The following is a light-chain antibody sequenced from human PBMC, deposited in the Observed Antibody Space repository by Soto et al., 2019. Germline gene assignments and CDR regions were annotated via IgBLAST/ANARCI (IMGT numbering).Light chain of an antibody. V-gene: IGKV3-20*01. CDR1: QSVSSVY. Sequence: DIVLTQSPGTLSLSPGERATLSCRASQSVSSVYLAWYQQKPGQAPRLLIYGASSRATGIPDRFSVSGSGTDFTLTISRLEAEDFAVYYCQQYGGSFTFGQGTRLEIK. CDR2: GAS. CDR3: QQYGGSFT. J-gene: IGKJ5*01.